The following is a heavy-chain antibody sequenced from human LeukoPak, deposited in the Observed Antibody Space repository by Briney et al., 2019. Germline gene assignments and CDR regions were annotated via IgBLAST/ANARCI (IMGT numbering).Heavy chain of an antibody. CDR3: AKARYYYDSSVPYYFDC. D-gene: IGHD3-22*01. CDR2: ISGSGGST. CDR1: GFTFSSYA. Sequence: GGSLRLSCAASGFTFSSYAMSWVRQAPGKGLEWVSAISGSGGSTYHADSVKGRFTISRDNSKNTLYLQMNSLRAEDTAVYYCAKARYYYDSSVPYYFDCWGQGTLVTVSS. V-gene: IGHV3-23*01. J-gene: IGHJ4*02.